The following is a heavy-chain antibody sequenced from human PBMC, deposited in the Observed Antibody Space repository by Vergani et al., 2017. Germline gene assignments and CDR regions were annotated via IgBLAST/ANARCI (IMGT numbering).Heavy chain of an antibody. CDR3: VRDRPLEFDRDY. Sequence: VQLLESGGGLVQPGMSLRLSCAASGFTFSGYSMFWVRQSPGQGLEWVTLISHDGTNRHYADSVVGRFTISRDNSKRMVYLQMNNLRPDDTALYYCVRDRPLEFDRDYWGQGTLVTVSS. CDR1: GFTFSGYS. J-gene: IGHJ4*02. D-gene: IGHD1-1*01. CDR2: ISHDGTNR. V-gene: IGHV3-30-3*01.